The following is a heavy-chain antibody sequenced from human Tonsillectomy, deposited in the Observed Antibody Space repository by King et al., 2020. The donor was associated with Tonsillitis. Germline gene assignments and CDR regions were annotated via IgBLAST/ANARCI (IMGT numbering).Heavy chain of an antibody. J-gene: IGHJ5*02. D-gene: IGHD3-22*01. Sequence: VQLQESGPVLVKPSETLSLTFTVSCASFSRNFWSCIRQHPAKRWDWIGYISYSGCTNYNPSLKSRVTISVDTSKNPFSLKLTSVTAADTAVYYCARGVGITTPGWFDPWGQGTLVTVSS. CDR3: ARGVGITTPGWFDP. V-gene: IGHV4-59*01. CDR2: ISYSGCT. CDR1: CASFSRNF.